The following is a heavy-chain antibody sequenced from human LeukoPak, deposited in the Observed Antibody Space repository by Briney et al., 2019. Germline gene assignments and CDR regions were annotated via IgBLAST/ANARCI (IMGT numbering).Heavy chain of an antibody. CDR3: ARVGSIAAAGTPDY. J-gene: IGHJ4*02. CDR2: ISNSGSHT. D-gene: IGHD6-13*01. CDR1: GFTFSNYG. V-gene: IGHV3-21*05. Sequence: GGSLRLSCAASGFTFSNYGMNWVRQAPGKGLEWVSYISNSGSHTMYADSVKGRFTISRDNAKNSLFLQVNSLRADDTAVYYCARVGSIAAAGTPDYWGQGTLVTVSS.